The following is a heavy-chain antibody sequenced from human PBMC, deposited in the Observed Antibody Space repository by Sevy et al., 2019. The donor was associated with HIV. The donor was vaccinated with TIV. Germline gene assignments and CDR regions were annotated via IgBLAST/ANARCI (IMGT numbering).Heavy chain of an antibody. CDR1: GFTFSSYW. J-gene: IGHJ6*02. CDR3: TRDFWSAQRGMDV. Sequence: GGSLRLSCAASGFTFSSYWMHWVRQAPGKGLVWVSRINSDGSGTSYADSVKGRFTISRDNAKNTLYLQMNSLRAEDTAVYYCTRDFWSAQRGMDVWGQGTTVTVSS. CDR2: INSDGSGT. D-gene: IGHD3-3*01. V-gene: IGHV3-74*01.